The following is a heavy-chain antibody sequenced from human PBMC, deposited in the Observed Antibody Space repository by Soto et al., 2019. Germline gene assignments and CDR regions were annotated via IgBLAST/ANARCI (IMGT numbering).Heavy chain of an antibody. CDR1: GCTFTGYY. J-gene: IGHJ6*02. CDR3: ARDLTIFGVVPKYYGMDV. CDR2: INPNSGGT. V-gene: IGHV1-2*02. D-gene: IGHD3-3*01. Sequence: ASVKVSCKASGCTFTGYYMHWVRQAPGQGLEWMGWINPNSGGTNYAQKFQGRVTMTRDTSISTAYMEMSRLRSDDTAVYYCARDLTIFGVVPKYYGMDVWGQGTTVTVSS.